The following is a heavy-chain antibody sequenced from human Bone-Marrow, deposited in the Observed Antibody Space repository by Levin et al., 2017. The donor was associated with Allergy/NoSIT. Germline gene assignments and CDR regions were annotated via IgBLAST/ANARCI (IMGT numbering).Heavy chain of an antibody. CDR2: ISAGSASI. J-gene: IGHJ3*02. V-gene: IGHV3-23*01. D-gene: IGHD3-22*01. CDR1: RITFSTYA. Sequence: GGSLRLSCEASRITFSTYAMSWVRQAPGKGLEWVSAISAGSASIYYAESVKGRFTISRDNSKNTLYLDMNSLRAEDTAVYFCAKALNYDRSGYYYDVPNDAFDIWGQGTMVTVSS. CDR3: AKALNYDRSGYYYDVPNDAFDI.